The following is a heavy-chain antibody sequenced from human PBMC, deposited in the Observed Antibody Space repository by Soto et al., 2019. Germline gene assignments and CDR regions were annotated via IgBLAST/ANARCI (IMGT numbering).Heavy chain of an antibody. D-gene: IGHD2-15*01. CDR3: VRQAHGLDGVAFDY. J-gene: IGHJ4*02. CDR2: VSTSGRST. V-gene: IGHV3-64D*06. Sequence: GGSLRLSCSASGFIFSESTIYWVRQVPGKGLEAISAVSTSGRSTYYADSVKDRFTISRDNSKNTLFLQMGSLRPEDTAIYYCVRQAHGLDGVAFDYWGQGTQVTVSS. CDR1: GFIFSEST.